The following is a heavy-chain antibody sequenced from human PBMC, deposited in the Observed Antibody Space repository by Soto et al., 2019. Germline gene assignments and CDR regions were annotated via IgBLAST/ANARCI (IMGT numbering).Heavy chain of an antibody. CDR3: ARDKGSKAWYYFFDF. CDR1: GYTFTTYG. Sequence: ASVKVSCKASGYTFTTYGIAWVRQAPGQGLEWLGWISAYNGNTNYAQKFQGRVTMTTETSTNTAYMEVRSLRSDDTAVYYCARDKGSKAWYYFFDFWGQGTLVTGSS. V-gene: IGHV1-18*01. J-gene: IGHJ4*02. CDR2: ISAYNGNT. D-gene: IGHD1-26*01.